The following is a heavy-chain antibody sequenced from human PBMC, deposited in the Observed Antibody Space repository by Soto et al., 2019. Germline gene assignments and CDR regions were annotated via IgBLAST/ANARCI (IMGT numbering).Heavy chain of an antibody. CDR3: AKDKFTSSSWYRFEWFDP. J-gene: IGHJ5*02. D-gene: IGHD6-13*01. CDR1: GFTFSSYA. V-gene: IGHV3-23*01. CDR2: ISGSGGST. Sequence: PGGSLRLSCAASGFTFSSYAMSWVRQAPGKGLEWVSAISGSGGSTYYADSVKGRFTISRDNSKNTLYLQMNSLRAEDTAVYYCAKDKFTSSSWYRFEWFDPWGQGTLVTVSS.